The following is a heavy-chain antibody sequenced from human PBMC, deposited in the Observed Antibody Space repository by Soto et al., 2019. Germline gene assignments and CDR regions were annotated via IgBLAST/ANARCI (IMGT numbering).Heavy chain of an antibody. Sequence: EVQLVESGGGLVQPGGSLRLSCVASGFTFSDDWMSWVRQTPGKGLEWVATIKQDGSEKYYVDSVKGRFIVSRDNAKNSLYLQMNSLRAEDTAVYYCARGDYFYRRFDDWGQGTLVTVSS. CDR1: GFTFSDDW. J-gene: IGHJ4*02. CDR3: ARGDYFYRRFDD. D-gene: IGHD3-3*01. CDR2: IKQDGSEK. V-gene: IGHV3-7*03.